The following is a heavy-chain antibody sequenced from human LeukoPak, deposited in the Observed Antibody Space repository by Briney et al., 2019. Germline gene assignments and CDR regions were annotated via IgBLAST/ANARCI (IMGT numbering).Heavy chain of an antibody. CDR2: IDPNTGGT. J-gene: IGHJ6*02. D-gene: IGHD2-2*01. CDR1: GYTFTGYY. CDR3: ARGYCSSTSCFHYYGMDV. V-gene: IGHV1-2*02. Sequence: ASVKVSCKASGYTFTGYYMHWVRQAPGQGLEWMGWIDPNTGGTNYAQKFQGRVTMTRDTSISTGYMELSRLRSDDTAMYYCARGYCSSTSCFHYYGMDVWGQGTTVTVSS.